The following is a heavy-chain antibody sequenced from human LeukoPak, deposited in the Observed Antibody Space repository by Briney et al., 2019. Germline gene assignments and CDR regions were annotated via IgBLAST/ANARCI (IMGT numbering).Heavy chain of an antibody. J-gene: IGHJ3*02. V-gene: IGHV4-4*02. D-gene: IGHD5-18*01. CDR2: IYHSGST. Sequence: PGGSLRLSCAASGFTFSSYAMSWVRQAPGKGLEWIGEIYHSGSTDYNPSLKSRVTISVDKSKNQFSLRLSSVTAADTAVYYCARDTAMGTRTLDIWGQGTMVTVSS. CDR1: GFTFSSYAM. CDR3: ARDTAMGTRTLDI.